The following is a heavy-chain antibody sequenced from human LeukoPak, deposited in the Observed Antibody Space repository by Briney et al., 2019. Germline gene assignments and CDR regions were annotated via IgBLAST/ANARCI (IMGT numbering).Heavy chain of an antibody. J-gene: IGHJ2*01. CDR2: INPSGGST. CDR1: GYTFTSYY. Sequence: ASVKVSCKASGYTFTSYYMHWVRQAPGQGLEWMGIINPSGGSTSYAQKFQGRVTMNRDTSTSTVYMELSSLRSEDTAVYYCARSDYGEYSLQFNYFDLWGRGTLVTVSS. D-gene: IGHD4-17*01. V-gene: IGHV1-46*01. CDR3: ARSDYGEYSLQFNYFDL.